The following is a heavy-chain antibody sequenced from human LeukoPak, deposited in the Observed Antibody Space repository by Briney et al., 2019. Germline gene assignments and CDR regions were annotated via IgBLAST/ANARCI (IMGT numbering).Heavy chain of an antibody. CDR3: ARGYYGSGSYYLDY. D-gene: IGHD3-10*01. V-gene: IGHV1-46*01. CDR2: INPGGDNT. J-gene: IGHJ4*02. Sequence: ASVKVSCKASGYTFTKSYIHWVRQAPGQRLEWMGLINPGGDNTNYAQKLQGRVTMTTDTSTSTAYMELRSLRSDDTAVYYCARGYYGSGSYYLDYWGQGTLVTVSS. CDR1: GYTFTKSY.